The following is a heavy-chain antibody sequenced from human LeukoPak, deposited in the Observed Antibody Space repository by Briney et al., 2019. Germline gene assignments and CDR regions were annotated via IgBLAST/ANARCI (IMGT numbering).Heavy chain of an antibody. Sequence: GRSLRLSCATSGFTFSSIWMSWVRQAPGKGLEWVANIKHDGSETNYVDSVKGRFTISRDNAKHSLHLEMNSLRVEDTAVYYCAKNGGPHGMDVWGQGTTVTVSS. CDR1: GFTFSSIW. D-gene: IGHD3-16*01. CDR3: AKNGGPHGMDV. V-gene: IGHV3-7*02. J-gene: IGHJ6*02. CDR2: IKHDGSET.